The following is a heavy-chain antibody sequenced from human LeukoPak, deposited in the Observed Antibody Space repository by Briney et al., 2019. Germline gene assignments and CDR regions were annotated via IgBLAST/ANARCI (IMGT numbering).Heavy chain of an antibody. CDR2: IGTADDT. V-gene: IGHV3-13*01. CDR3: ARKGVGAFDI. CDR1: GFTFSSYD. Sequence: GGSLRLSCAASGFTFSSYDIHWVRQATGKGLEWVSAIGTADDTYHAGSVKGRFTISRENAKNPLYLQMNSLRAGDTAVYYCARKGVGAFDIWGQGTMVTVSS. J-gene: IGHJ3*02.